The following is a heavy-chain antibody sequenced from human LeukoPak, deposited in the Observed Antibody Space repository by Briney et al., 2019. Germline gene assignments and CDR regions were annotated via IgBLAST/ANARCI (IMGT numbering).Heavy chain of an antibody. J-gene: IGHJ5*02. Sequence: ASVKVSCKASGYPFNIFGIAWVRQAPGQGLEWVGWITANKGNTNYAQNLQGRVTMTTDTSTRMAYIELRSLTNEDTAVYFCAVVLAGHYHFAHWGQGTLVSVSS. CDR2: ITANKGNT. D-gene: IGHD2-15*01. V-gene: IGHV1-18*01. CDR1: GYPFNIFG. CDR3: AVVLAGHYHFAH.